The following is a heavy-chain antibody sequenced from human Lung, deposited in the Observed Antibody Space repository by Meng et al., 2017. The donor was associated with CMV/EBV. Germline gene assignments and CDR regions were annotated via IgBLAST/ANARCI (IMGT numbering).Heavy chain of an antibody. J-gene: IGHJ6*02. Sequence: GEXXTISCAASGFTFSGSAMHWVRQASGKGLEWVGRIRSKANSYATAYAASVKGRFTISRDDSKNTAYLQMNSLKTEDTAVYYCTSHSYDFWGGMDVWGQGXTVTVS. CDR2: IRSKANSYAT. D-gene: IGHD3-3*01. CDR1: GFTFSGSA. CDR3: TSHSYDFWGGMDV. V-gene: IGHV3-73*01.